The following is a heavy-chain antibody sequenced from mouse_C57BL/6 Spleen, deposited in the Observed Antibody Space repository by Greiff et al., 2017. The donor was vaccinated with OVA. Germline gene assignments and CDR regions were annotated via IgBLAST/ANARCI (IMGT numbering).Heavy chain of an antibody. CDR2: IYPGSGST. CDR1: GYTFTSYW. J-gene: IGHJ4*01. V-gene: IGHV1-55*01. Sequence: VKLLEPGAELVKPGASVKMSCKASGYTFTSYWITWVKQRPGQGLEWIGDIYPGSGSTNYNEKFKSKATLTVDTSSSTAYMQLSSLTSEDSAVYYCARTLDYYAMDYWGQGTSVTVSA. CDR3: ARTLDYYAMDY.